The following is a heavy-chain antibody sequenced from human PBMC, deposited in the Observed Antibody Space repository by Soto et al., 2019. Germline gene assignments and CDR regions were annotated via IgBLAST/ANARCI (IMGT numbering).Heavy chain of an antibody. CDR2: VNAYNGNT. CDR3: AREVVTGRTGFDY. Sequence: QVQLVQSGAEVKKPGASVKVSCKASGYTFTSYGISWVRQAPGQGLEWRGWVNAYNGNTNYAQKFQGRVTMTTVTSTSTASMELRSLRSDHTAVYYCAREVVTGRTGFDYWGQGTLVTVSS. V-gene: IGHV1-18*01. CDR1: GYTFTSYG. D-gene: IGHD6-19*01. J-gene: IGHJ4*02.